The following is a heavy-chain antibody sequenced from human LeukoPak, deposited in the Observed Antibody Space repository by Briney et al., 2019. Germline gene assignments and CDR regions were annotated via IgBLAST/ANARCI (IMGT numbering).Heavy chain of an antibody. CDR2: IYTSGST. Sequence: PSQTLSLTCTVSGGSISSGSYYWSWIRQPAGKGLEWIGRIYTSGSTNYNPSLKSRVTISVDTSKNQFSLKLSSVTAADTAVYYCARMGKGDYHTFDYWGQGTLVTVSS. V-gene: IGHV4-61*02. CDR1: GGSISSGSYY. D-gene: IGHD4-17*01. J-gene: IGHJ4*02. CDR3: ARMGKGDYHTFDY.